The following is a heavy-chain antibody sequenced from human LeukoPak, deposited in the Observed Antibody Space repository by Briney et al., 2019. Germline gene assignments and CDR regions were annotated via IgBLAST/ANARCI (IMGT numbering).Heavy chain of an antibody. CDR2: INPNSGGT. V-gene: IGHV1-2*02. Sequence: GSSVKVSCKASGGTFSSYAISWVRQAPGQGLEWMGWINPNSGGTNYAQKFQGRVTMTRDTSISTAYMELSRLRSDDTAVYYCARDDYGDYWGQGTLVTVSS. CDR3: ARDDYGDY. CDR1: GGTFSSYA. J-gene: IGHJ4*02.